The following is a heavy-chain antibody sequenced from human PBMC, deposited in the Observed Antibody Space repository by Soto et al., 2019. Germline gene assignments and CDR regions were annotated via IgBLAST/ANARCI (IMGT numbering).Heavy chain of an antibody. D-gene: IGHD2-2*01. Sequence: SETLSLTCTVSGGSITSGGYYWSWIRQHPGKGLEWIGYIYYSGFTYYNPSLKSRVTISVDTSKNQFSLKLSSVTAADTAVYYCARLTGYQLLRYAFDIWGQGTMVTVSS. CDR1: GGSITSGGYY. CDR3: ARLTGYQLLRYAFDI. V-gene: IGHV4-31*03. J-gene: IGHJ3*02. CDR2: IYYSGFT.